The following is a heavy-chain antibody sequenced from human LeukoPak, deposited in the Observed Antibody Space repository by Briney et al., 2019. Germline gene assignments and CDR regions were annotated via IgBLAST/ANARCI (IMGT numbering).Heavy chain of an antibody. Sequence: GGSLRLSCAASGFTFSSYSMNWVRQAPGKGLEWVSSISSSSSYIYYADSVKGRFTISRDNAKNSLYLQMNSLRAEDTAVYYRARVRRGRGYSGYDYIDYWGQGTLVTVSS. D-gene: IGHD5-12*01. V-gene: IGHV3-21*01. CDR3: ARVRRGRGYSGYDYIDY. J-gene: IGHJ4*02. CDR1: GFTFSSYS. CDR2: ISSSSSYI.